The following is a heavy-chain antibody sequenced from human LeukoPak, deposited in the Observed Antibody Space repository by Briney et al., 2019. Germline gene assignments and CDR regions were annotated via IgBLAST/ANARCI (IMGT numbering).Heavy chain of an antibody. D-gene: IGHD3-16*01. CDR3: ARRRVRGFGFDP. CDR1: GYTFTSYD. Sequence: ASVKVSCKASGYTFTSYDINWVRQATGQGLEWMGWMNPNSGNTGYAQKFQGRVTMTRNTSISTAYMELSSLGSEDTAVYYCARRRVRGFGFDPWGQGTLVTVSS. CDR2: MNPNSGNT. J-gene: IGHJ5*02. V-gene: IGHV1-8*01.